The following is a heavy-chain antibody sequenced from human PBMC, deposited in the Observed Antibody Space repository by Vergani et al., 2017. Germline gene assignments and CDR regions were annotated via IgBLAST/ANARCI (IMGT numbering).Heavy chain of an antibody. CDR1: GFTFSSHG. V-gene: IGHV3-33*01. CDR3: ASWGNEKRLDS. J-gene: IGHJ5*01. Sequence: QVQLVESEGGVVQPGRSLTLSCVASGFTFSSHGMHWVRQAPGKGLEWVAGIWYDGSNKYYGDSVKGRFTISRDNSKNTLYLKMNSLRVEDTAVYYCASWGNEKRLDSWGQGTLVTVSS. CDR2: IWYDGSNK. D-gene: IGHD3-16*01.